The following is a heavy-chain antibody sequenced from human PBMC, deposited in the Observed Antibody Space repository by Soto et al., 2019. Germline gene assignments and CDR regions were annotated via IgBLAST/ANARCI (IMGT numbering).Heavy chain of an antibody. J-gene: IGHJ3*02. CDR2: ISYDGKNE. CDR3: ARDGYSGRSDGFDI. D-gene: IGHD1-26*01. V-gene: IGHV3-30*04. Sequence: QVQLVESGGGVVQPGRSLRLSCAASGFTLSAYTMHWVRQPPGKGLEWVAVISYDGKNERYTDPVKGRLTVSRDNSKSTVYLQMNSLKSEDTALYYCARDGYSGRSDGFDIWGQGTMVTVSS. CDR1: GFTLSAYT.